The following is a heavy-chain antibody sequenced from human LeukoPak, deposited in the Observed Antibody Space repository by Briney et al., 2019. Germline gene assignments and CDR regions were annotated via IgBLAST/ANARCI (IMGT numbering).Heavy chain of an antibody. CDR3: ANNGRGGWYDYYYGMDV. V-gene: IGHV3-30*18. Sequence: PGGSLRLSCVASGFTFSSYGMHWVRQAPGKGLEWVAVTSYEGRNKNYADPVKGRFTISRDNSKNTLYLQMNSLRAEDTAVYYCANNGRGGWYDYYYGMDVWGKGTTVTVSS. CDR1: GFTFSSYG. CDR2: TSYEGRNK. J-gene: IGHJ6*04. D-gene: IGHD5-12*01.